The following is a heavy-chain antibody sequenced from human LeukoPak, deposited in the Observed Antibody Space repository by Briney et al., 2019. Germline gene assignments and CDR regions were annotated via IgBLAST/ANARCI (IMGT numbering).Heavy chain of an antibody. V-gene: IGHV1-8*01. CDR2: MNPNSGNT. CDR3: ARLYYDYVWGSYRYGRFDY. Sequence: GASVKVSCKASGYTVTSYDINWVRQTTGQGLEWMGWMNPNSGNTGYAQKFQGRVTMTRNTSISTAYMELSSLRSEDTAVYYCARLYYDYVWGSYRYGRFDYWGQGTLVTVSS. D-gene: IGHD3-16*02. J-gene: IGHJ4*02. CDR1: GYTVTSYD.